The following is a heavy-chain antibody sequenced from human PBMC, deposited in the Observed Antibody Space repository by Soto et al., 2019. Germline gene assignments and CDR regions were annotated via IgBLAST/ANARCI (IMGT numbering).Heavy chain of an antibody. Sequence: ASVTVSSKASGYTFTSYYMHWVRQAPGQGLEWMGIINPSGGSTSYAQKFQGRVTMTRDTSTSTVYMELSSLRSEDTAVYYCARGTVTLEGAFDIWGQGTMVTVS. J-gene: IGHJ3*02. CDR3: ARGTVTLEGAFDI. V-gene: IGHV1-46*03. CDR1: GYTFTSYY. CDR2: INPSGGST. D-gene: IGHD4-17*01.